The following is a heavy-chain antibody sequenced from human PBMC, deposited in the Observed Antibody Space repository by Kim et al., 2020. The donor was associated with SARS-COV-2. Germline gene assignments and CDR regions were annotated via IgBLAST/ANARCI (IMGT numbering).Heavy chain of an antibody. CDR3: ARQGIYEFCNGYQGARLDGNDIWARLHGLED. J-gene: IGHJ3*01. CDR1: GGSISTSSYF. V-gene: IGHV4-39*01. Sequence: SETLSLTCAVSGGSISTSSYFWAWIRQPPGKGLEWIGTIYYSGTTYYKSSLKSRVTISVDASKKQFSLTLTSVTAADTAMYYCARQGIYEFCNGYQGARLDGNDIWARLHGLEDWRKEKMVTVSS. CDR2: IYYSGTT. D-gene: IGHD3-9*01.